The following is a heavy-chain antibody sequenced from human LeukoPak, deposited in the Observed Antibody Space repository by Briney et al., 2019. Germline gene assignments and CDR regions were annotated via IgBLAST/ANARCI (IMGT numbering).Heavy chain of an antibody. V-gene: IGHV3-53*05. D-gene: IGHD5-24*01. CDR1: GFTVSSNY. CDR3: ARGPVGRWLQSGASRGWFDP. CDR2: IYSGGST. J-gene: IGHJ5*02. Sequence: QAGGSLRLSCAASGFTVSSNYMSWVRQAPGKGLEWVSVIYSGGSTYYADSVKGRFTISRDNSKNTLYLQMNSLRSEDTAVYYCARGPVGRWLQSGASRGWFDPWGQGTLVTVSS.